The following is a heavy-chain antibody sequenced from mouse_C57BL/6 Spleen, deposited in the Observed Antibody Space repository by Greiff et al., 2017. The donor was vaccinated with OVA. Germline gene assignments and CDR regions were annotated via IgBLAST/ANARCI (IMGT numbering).Heavy chain of an antibody. J-gene: IGHJ2*01. CDR2: IWRDGST. D-gene: IGHD2-3*01. CDR3: ARHGYDPFDY. CDR1: GFSLTSYG. Sequence: VQVVESGPGLVAPSQSLSITCTVSGFSLTSYGVHWVRQPPGKGLEWLVVIWRDGSTTYNYALKSRLSNSTDNSKIQVFIKMNSLQTDDTAMYYCARHGYDPFDYWGQGTTLTVSS. V-gene: IGHV2-6-1*01.